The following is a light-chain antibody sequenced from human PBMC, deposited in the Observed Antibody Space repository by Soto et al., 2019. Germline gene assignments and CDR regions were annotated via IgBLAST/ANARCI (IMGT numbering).Light chain of an antibody. Sequence: IRMTQSPSSLSASVGDRVTITCRASQGISNYLAWYQQKPGKVPKLLIYAASTLQSGVPSRFSGSGSVTDFTLTISSLQPADVATYYCQKYNSAPRAFGGGTKVELK. CDR1: QGISNY. V-gene: IGKV1-27*01. CDR2: AAS. J-gene: IGKJ4*01. CDR3: QKYNSAPRA.